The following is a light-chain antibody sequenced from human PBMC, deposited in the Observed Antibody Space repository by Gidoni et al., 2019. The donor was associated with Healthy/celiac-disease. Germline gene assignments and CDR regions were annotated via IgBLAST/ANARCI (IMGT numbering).Light chain of an antibody. Sequence: QSVLTQPPSASGTPGQRVTISCSGSSSNIGSNTGNWYQQLPGTAPKLLIYSNNQRPSGFPDRFSGSKSGTSASLAISGLQSEDEADYYCAAWDDSLNGYVFGTGTKVTVL. CDR3: AAWDDSLNGYV. V-gene: IGLV1-44*01. CDR2: SNN. CDR1: SSNIGSNT. J-gene: IGLJ1*01.